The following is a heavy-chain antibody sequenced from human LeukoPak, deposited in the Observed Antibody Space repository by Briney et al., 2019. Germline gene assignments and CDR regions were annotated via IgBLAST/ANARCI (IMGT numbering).Heavy chain of an antibody. D-gene: IGHD3-22*01. CDR2: IYYSGST. CDR1: GGSISSYY. J-gene: IGHJ4*02. CDR3: ARGSHDNYYDSSGYYDGDY. V-gene: IGHV4-59*08. Sequence: SETLSLTCTASGGSISSYYWSWIRQPPGKGLEWIGYIYYSGSTYYNPSLKSRVTISVDTSKNQFSLKLSSVTAADTAVYYCARGSHDNYYDSSGYYDGDYWGQGTLVTVSS.